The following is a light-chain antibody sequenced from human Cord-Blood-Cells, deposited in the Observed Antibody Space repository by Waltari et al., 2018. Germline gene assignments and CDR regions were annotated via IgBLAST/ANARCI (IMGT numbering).Light chain of an antibody. CDR2: EVS. CDR3: SSYTSSSTYV. V-gene: IGLV2-14*01. CDR1: SSDVGGYNY. Sequence: QSALTQPASVSGSPGQSITISCTGTSSDVGGYNYVSWYQQHPGKAPKLMIYEVSNRPSGVSNRVSGSKSGSTASLTSSGLQAEDEADYYCSSYTSSSTYVFGTGTKVTVL. J-gene: IGLJ1*01.